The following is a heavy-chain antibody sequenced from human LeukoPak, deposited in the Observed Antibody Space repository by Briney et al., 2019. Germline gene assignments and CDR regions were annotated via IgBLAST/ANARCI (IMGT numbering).Heavy chain of an antibody. CDR2: IYSGGST. D-gene: IGHD6-19*01. V-gene: IGHV3-66*01. CDR3: ARDSSGWLGNWFDP. Sequence: PGGSLRLSCAVSGFTVSSNYMSWVRQAPGKGLEWVSVIYSGGSTNYADSVKGRFTISRDNSKNTLYLQMKSLRADDTAVYYCARDSSGWLGNWFDPWGQGTLVTVSS. J-gene: IGHJ5*02. CDR1: GFTVSSNY.